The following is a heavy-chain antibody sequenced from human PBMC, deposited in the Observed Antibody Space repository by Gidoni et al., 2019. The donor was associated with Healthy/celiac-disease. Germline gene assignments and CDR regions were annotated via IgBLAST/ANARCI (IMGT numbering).Heavy chain of an antibody. CDR3: AKGGFTGIYCSGGSCYPDY. CDR2: ISYDGSNK. V-gene: IGHV3-30*18. Sequence: QVQLVESGGGVVQPGRSLRLSCAASGFTFSSYGMHWVRQAPGKGLEWVAVISYDGSNKYYADSVKGRFTISRDNSKNTLYLQMNSLRAEDTAVYYCAKGGFTGIYCSGGSCYPDYWGQGTLVTVSS. D-gene: IGHD2-15*01. J-gene: IGHJ4*02. CDR1: GFTFSSYG.